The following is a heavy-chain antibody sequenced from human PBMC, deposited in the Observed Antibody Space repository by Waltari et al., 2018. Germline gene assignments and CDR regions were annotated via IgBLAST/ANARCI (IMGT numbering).Heavy chain of an antibody. CDR3: AGDFWSGYVP. CDR1: GGSFSGYS. J-gene: IGHJ5*02. D-gene: IGHD3-3*01. V-gene: IGHV4-34*01. CDR2: INHSGST. Sequence: QVQLQQWGAGLLKPSETLSLTCAVYGGSFSGYSWSWIRQPPGKGLEWIGEINHSGSTNYNPSLKSRVTISVDTSKNQFSLKLSSVTAADTAVYYCAGDFWSGYVPWGQGTLVTVSS.